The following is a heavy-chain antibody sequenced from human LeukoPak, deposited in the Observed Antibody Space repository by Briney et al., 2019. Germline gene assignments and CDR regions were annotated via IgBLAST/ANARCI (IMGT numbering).Heavy chain of an antibody. CDR3: ARSPRIVVVPAAQNPFDY. CDR2: ISAYNCNT. CDR1: GGTFSSYA. V-gene: IGHV1-18*01. D-gene: IGHD2-2*01. Sequence: SVKLSCKVSGGTFSSYAVSWVRQAPGQGLEWMGWISAYNCNTNYAQKLQGRVTMTTDTSTSTAYMELRSLRSDDTAVYYCARSPRIVVVPAAQNPFDYWGQGTLVTVSP. J-gene: IGHJ4*02.